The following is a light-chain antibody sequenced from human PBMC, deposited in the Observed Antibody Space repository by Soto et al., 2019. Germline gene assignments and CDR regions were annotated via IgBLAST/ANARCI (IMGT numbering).Light chain of an antibody. V-gene: IGKV3-15*01. CDR2: GVS. CDR3: QQYNDWPRT. J-gene: IGKJ1*01. Sequence: EIVMTQSPATLSVSPGESVTLSCRASEIFSSNLAWYQQRPGQAPRLLIYGVSTRDTGVPARFSGSASGTEFTLTISSLQSEDFAVYFCQQYNDWPRTFGQGTKVDIK. CDR1: EIFSSN.